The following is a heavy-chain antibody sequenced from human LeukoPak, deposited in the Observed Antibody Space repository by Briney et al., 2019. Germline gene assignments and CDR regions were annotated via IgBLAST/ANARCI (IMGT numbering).Heavy chain of an antibody. Sequence: PSETLSLTCTVSGGSITRYYWSWLRRPPGKGLEWLAYVDYSGSTAYNPSRNGRIAISPDTSKNQFSLKLRSVTAADTAVYYCARLNGGNWGPGILVTVSS. CDR2: VDYSGST. J-gene: IGHJ4*02. D-gene: IGHD4-23*01. V-gene: IGHV4-59*08. CDR1: GGSITRYY. CDR3: ARLNGGN.